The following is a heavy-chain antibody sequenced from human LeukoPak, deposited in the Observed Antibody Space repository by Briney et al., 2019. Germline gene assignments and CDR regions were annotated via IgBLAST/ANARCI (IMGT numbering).Heavy chain of an antibody. Sequence: GGSLRLSCVASGFTFSSYSMNWVRQAPGKGLEWVSYISGSSGTIYYADSMKGRFTISRGNAKNSLYLQINSLRAEDTAVYYCARRSEFGVLYYMDIWGKGTTVTVSS. CDR3: ARRSEFGVLYYMDI. CDR2: ISGSSGTI. V-gene: IGHV3-48*01. D-gene: IGHD3-16*01. CDR1: GFTFSSYS. J-gene: IGHJ6*03.